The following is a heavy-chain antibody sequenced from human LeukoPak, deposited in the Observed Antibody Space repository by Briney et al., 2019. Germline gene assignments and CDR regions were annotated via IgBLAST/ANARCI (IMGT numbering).Heavy chain of an antibody. CDR3: ARDLSMTMVVTRDALDI. J-gene: IGHJ3*02. CDR2: INPNSGGT. D-gene: IGHD4-23*01. V-gene: IGHV1-2*06. CDR1: GYSFTGYY. Sequence: ASVTVSCKASGYSFTGYYMHWVRQATGQGLEWMGRINPNSGGTNYAQKFQGRVTMTRDTSISTAYMELSSLRSDDTAVYYCARDLSMTMVVTRDALDIWGQGTMVTVSS.